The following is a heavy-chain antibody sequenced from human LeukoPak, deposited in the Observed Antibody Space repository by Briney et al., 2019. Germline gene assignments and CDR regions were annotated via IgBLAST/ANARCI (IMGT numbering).Heavy chain of an antibody. V-gene: IGHV4-59*01. Sequence: PSETLSLTCTVSGGSISSYYWSWIRQPPGKGLESIGYIYYSGSTNYNPSLKSRVTISVDTSKNQFSLKLSSVTAADTAVYYCASYRNYYDSSGYLNDAFDIWGQGTMVTVSS. CDR3: ASYRNYYDSSGYLNDAFDI. CDR1: GGSISSYY. D-gene: IGHD3-22*01. CDR2: IYYSGST. J-gene: IGHJ3*02.